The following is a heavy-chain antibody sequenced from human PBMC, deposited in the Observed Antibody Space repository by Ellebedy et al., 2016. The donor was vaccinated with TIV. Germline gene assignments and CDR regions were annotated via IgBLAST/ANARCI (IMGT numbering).Heavy chain of an antibody. V-gene: IGHV4-4*08. CDR1: DTVIRRFY. CDR2: IYSSQST. D-gene: IGHD3-22*01. J-gene: IGHJ4*02. Sequence: MPSETLSLTCSVSDTVIRRFYWSWIRQPPGKGLEWIGDIYSSQSTNYNPSLKSRVTISVDTSKNPFSLRLSSVTAADTAVYYCATLPGEDSRGYYFDHWGQGTLVTVSS. CDR3: ATLPGEDSRGYYFDH.